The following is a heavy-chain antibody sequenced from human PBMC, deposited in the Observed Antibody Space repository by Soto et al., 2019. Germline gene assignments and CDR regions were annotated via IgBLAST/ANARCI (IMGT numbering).Heavy chain of an antibody. CDR2: ISGSGGST. D-gene: IGHD3-22*01. CDR1: GFTFSSYA. J-gene: IGHJ6*02. CDR3: ARASRRAYDSSGYYPTQDYYYGMDV. V-gene: IGHV3-23*01. Sequence: GGSLRLSCAASGFTFSSYAMSWVRQAPGKGLEWVSAISGSGGSTYYADSVKGRFTISRDNAKNSLYLQMNSLRDEDTAVYYCARASRRAYDSSGYYPTQDYYYGMDVWGQGTTVTVSS.